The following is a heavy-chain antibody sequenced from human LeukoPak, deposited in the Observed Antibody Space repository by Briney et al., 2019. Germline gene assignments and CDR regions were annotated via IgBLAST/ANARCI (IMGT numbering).Heavy chain of an antibody. CDR2: ISAYNGNT. CDR3: ARAPRVVVVPAAPDV. Sequence: GASVKVSCKASGYTFTSYGISWVRQAPGQGLEWMGWISAYNGNTNYAQKLQGRVTMTTDTSTSTAYMELRSLRSDDTAAYYCARAPRVVVVPAAPDVWGKGTTVTVSS. D-gene: IGHD2-2*01. CDR1: GYTFTSYG. J-gene: IGHJ6*04. V-gene: IGHV1-18*01.